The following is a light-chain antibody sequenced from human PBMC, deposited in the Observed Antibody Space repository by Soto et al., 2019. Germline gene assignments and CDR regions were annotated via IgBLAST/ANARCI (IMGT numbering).Light chain of an antibody. J-gene: IGKJ4*01. V-gene: IGKV1-39*01. CDR3: QQSFSTPIT. CDR1: QGISTY. Sequence: DIRMSQSPSSLSAYEGDRVTITCRASQGISTYLEWYQQKPGQAPKLLIYSASTLQSGVPSRFRGSGSGTDFTLTISSLQPEDFATYYCQQSFSTPITFGGGTKVDIK. CDR2: SAS.